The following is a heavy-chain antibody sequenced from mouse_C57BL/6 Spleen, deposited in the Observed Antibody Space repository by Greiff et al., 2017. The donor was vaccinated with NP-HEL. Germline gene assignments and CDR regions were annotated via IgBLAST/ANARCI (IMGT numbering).Heavy chain of an antibody. Sequence: EVKVEESGGGLVQPGGSMKLSCVASGFTFSNYWMNWVRQSPEKGLEWVAQIRLKSDNYATHYAESVKGWFTISTDDSKLTVSLQMNNLRAEDTGIYYCTGGVTTVVATIGREDALDYWGQGTSVTVSS. CDR1: GFTFSNYW. V-gene: IGHV6-3*01. CDR3: TGGVTTVVATIGREDALDY. D-gene: IGHD1-1*01. J-gene: IGHJ4*01. CDR2: IRLKSDNYAT.